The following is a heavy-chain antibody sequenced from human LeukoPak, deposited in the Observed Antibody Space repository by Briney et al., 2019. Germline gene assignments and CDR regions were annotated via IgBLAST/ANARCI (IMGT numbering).Heavy chain of an antibody. CDR3: ASHIYCGGDCYPLFDY. Sequence: GASVKVSCKASGGTFSSYATSWVRQAPGQGLEWMGGIIPIFGTANYAQKFQGRVTITTDESTSTAYMEPSSLRSEDTAVYYCASHIYCGGDCYPLFDYWGQGTLVTVSS. CDR2: IIPIFGTA. J-gene: IGHJ4*02. V-gene: IGHV1-69*05. CDR1: GGTFSSYA. D-gene: IGHD2-21*02.